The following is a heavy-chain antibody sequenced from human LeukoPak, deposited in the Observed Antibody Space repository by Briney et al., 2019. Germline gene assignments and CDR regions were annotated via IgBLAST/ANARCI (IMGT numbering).Heavy chain of an antibody. J-gene: IGHJ4*02. V-gene: IGHV1-2*02. Sequence: ASVKVSCKASGYTFTGYYIHWVRQAPGQGLEWMGWINPNSGGTKYAQRFQGRVTMTRDTSISTAYMELSRLRSDDTAVYYCARGPYGSAPTYWGQGTLVTVSS. CDR2: INPNSGGT. CDR1: GYTFTGYY. D-gene: IGHD3-10*01. CDR3: ARGPYGSAPTY.